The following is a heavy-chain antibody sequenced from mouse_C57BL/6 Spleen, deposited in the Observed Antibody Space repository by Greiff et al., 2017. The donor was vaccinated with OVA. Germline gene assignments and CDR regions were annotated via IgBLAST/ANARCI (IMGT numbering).Heavy chain of an antibody. CDR2: ISSGGDYI. Sequence: EVQGVESGEGLVKPGGSLKLSCAASGFTFSSYAMSWVRQTPEKRLEWVAYISSGGDYIYYADNVKGRFTISRDNARNTLYLQMSSLKSEDTAMYYCTRGHGSSYGYFDVWGTGTTVTVSS. J-gene: IGHJ1*03. V-gene: IGHV5-9-1*02. D-gene: IGHD1-1*01. CDR1: GFTFSSYA. CDR3: TRGHGSSYGYFDV.